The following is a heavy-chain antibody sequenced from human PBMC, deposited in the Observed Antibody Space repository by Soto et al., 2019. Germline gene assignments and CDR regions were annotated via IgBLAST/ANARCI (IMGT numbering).Heavy chain of an antibody. D-gene: IGHD2-21*01. J-gene: IGHJ1*01. CDR3: TLNHCAGGGCYDRDY. CDR2: ISSGGSP. CDR1: DESVTSPGNY. V-gene: IGHV4-31*11. Sequence: SETLSLTCDVSDESVTSPGNYWNWIRQRPDTGLEWIGYISSGGSPFYNPSLKSRVSISLDTSKNVISLTLRSVTAADTALYYCTLNHCAGGGCYDRDYWGRGTRVTVSS.